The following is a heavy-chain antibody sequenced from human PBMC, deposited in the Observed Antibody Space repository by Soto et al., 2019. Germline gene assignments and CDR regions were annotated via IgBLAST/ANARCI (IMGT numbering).Heavy chain of an antibody. CDR2: IYWDDDK. J-gene: IGHJ5*02. V-gene: IGHV2-5*02. D-gene: IGHD3-10*01. Sequence: QITLKESGPTLVKPTQTLTLTCTFSGFSLSTSGVGVGWIRQPPGKALEWLALIYWDDDKRYSPSLKSRLTIXXDXSXXQVVLTMTHMDPVDTATYYCAHIFDGSGGSDWFDPWGQGTLVTVSS. CDR3: AHIFDGSGGSDWFDP. CDR1: GFSLSTSGVG.